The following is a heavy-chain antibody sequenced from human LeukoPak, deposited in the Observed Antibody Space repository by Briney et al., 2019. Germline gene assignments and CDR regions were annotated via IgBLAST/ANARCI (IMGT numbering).Heavy chain of an antibody. CDR2: IYPGDSDT. CDR1: GYGFTSYW. CDR3: ARLAYGSGSYSQGDP. Sequence: GESLKISCKGSGYGFTSYWIGWVRQMPGKGLEWMGIIYPGDSDTRYSPSFRGQVTISADKSISTAYLQWSSLKASDTAMYYCARLAYGSGSYSQGDPWGQGTLVTVSS. V-gene: IGHV5-51*01. D-gene: IGHD3-10*01. J-gene: IGHJ5*02.